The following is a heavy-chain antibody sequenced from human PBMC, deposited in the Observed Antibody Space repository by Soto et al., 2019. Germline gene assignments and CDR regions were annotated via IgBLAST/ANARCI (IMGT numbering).Heavy chain of an antibody. CDR3: ARESHDILTGPPWVWYFDL. CDR2: INDRGSI. D-gene: IGHD3-9*01. CDR1: GGSFSGYY. J-gene: IGHJ2*01. Sequence: QVQLQQWGAGPLRPLETLSLTCGVSGGSFSGYYWAWIRQSPGKGLEWIGEINDRGSINYNPSLKSRVSISVDTSKNRYSLNRRSVTAAYTAVYYCARESHDILTGPPWVWYFDLWGRGTLVTVSS. V-gene: IGHV4-34*01.